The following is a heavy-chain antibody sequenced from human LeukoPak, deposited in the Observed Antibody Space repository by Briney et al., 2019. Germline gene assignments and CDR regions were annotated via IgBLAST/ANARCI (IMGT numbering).Heavy chain of an antibody. D-gene: IGHD3-3*01. CDR2: ISGTGGST. CDR1: GFNFGDYA. Sequence: GGSLRLSCTASGFNFGDYAISWVRQAPGKGLEWVSLISGTGGSTHYADSVKGRFTISRDNSKNTLYLQMNSLRAEDTAVYYCAKANSITIFGVISPVDYWGQGTLVTVSS. CDR3: AKANSITIFGVISPVDY. J-gene: IGHJ4*02. V-gene: IGHV3-23*01.